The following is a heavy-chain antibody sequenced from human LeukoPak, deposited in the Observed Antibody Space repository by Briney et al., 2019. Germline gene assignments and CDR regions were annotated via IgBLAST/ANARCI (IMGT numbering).Heavy chain of an antibody. Sequence: SSETLSLTCTVSGVSISCSSFSWGWIRQSPGKGLEWIGSIYYFGNTYYNPSLKSRVTISVDTSKNQFSLNLRSVTAADTAVFFCARWIVPVVDWGQGILVTVSP. J-gene: IGHJ4*02. CDR3: ARWIVPVVD. CDR1: GVSISCSSFS. CDR2: IYYFGNT. D-gene: IGHD2-15*01. V-gene: IGHV4-39*01.